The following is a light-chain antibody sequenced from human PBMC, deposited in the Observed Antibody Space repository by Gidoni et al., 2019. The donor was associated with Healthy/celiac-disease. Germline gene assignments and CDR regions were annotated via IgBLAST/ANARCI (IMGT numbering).Light chain of an antibody. V-gene: IGKV1-9*01. CDR1: QGISSY. CDR3: RQLNSH. Sequence: DIQLTQSPSFLSASVGDRVTITCRASQGISSYLAWYQQKPGKAPKLLIYAASTLQSGVPSRFSGSGSGTEFTLTISSLQPEDFATYYCRQLNSHFXGXTKVEIK. CDR2: AAS. J-gene: IGKJ4*01.